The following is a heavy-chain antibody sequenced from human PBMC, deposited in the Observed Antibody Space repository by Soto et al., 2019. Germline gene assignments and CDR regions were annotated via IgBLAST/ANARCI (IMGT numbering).Heavy chain of an antibody. CDR1: GGSFSGYY. J-gene: IGHJ4*02. V-gene: IGHV4-34*01. D-gene: IGHD3-3*01. CDR2: INHSGST. CDR3: ANIFGSITIFGVFSMGYFDY. Sequence: PSETLSLTCAVYGGSFSGYYWSWVRQPPGKGLEWIGEINHSGSTNYNPSLKSRVTISVDTSKNQFSLKLSSVTAADTAVYYCANIFGSITIFGVFSMGYFDYWGQGTPVTVSS.